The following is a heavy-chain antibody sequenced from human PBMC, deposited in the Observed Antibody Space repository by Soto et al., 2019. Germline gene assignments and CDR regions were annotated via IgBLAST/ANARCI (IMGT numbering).Heavy chain of an antibody. V-gene: IGHV4-39*01. CDR2: IYYSGST. D-gene: IGHD6-6*01. CDR1: GGSISSSSYY. Sequence: SETLSLTCTVSGGSISSSSYYWGWIRQPPGKGLEWIGSIYYSGSTYYNPSLKSRVTISVDTSKNQFSLKLSSVTAADTAVYYCAIKYPARPYPSYFDYWGQGTLVTVSS. J-gene: IGHJ4*02. CDR3: AIKYPARPYPSYFDY.